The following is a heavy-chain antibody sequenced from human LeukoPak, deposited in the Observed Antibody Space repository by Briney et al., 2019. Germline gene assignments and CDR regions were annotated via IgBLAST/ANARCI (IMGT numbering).Heavy chain of an antibody. V-gene: IGHV1-69*04. CDR3: ARDSLDYPIDY. CDR1: GGTFSSYA. J-gene: IGHJ4*02. Sequence: GASVKVSCKASGGTFSSYAISWVRQAPGQGLEWMGRIIPILGIANYAQKFQGRVTITADKSTSTAYMELSSLRSEDTAVYYCARDSLDYPIDYWGQGTLVTVSS. D-gene: IGHD4-11*01. CDR2: IIPILGIA.